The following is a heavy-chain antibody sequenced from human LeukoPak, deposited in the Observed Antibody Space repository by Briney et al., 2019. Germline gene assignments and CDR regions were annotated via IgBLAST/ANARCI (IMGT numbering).Heavy chain of an antibody. CDR2: ISSSSSYI. CDR3: ARDYRQLVRPFDY. Sequence: PGGSLRLSCAASGFTFSSYSMNWVRQAPGKGLEWVSSISSSSSYIYYADSVKGRFTISRDNAKNSLYLQVNSLRAEDTAVYYCARDYRQLVRPFDYWGRGTLVTVSS. CDR1: GFTFSSYS. J-gene: IGHJ4*02. V-gene: IGHV3-21*01. D-gene: IGHD6-13*01.